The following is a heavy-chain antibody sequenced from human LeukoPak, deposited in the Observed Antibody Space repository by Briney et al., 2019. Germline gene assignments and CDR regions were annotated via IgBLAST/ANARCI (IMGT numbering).Heavy chain of an antibody. CDR1: GFTFSSYG. CDR3: ANLLPPTSCSGGSCSNDY. D-gene: IGHD2-15*01. V-gene: IGHV3-30*02. J-gene: IGHJ4*02. Sequence: GGSLRLSCAASGFTFSSYGMHWVRQAPGKGLEWVAFIRYDGSNKYYADSVKGRFTISRDNSKNTLYLQMNSLRAEDTAVYYCANLLPPTSCSGGSCSNDYWGQGTLVTVSS. CDR2: IRYDGSNK.